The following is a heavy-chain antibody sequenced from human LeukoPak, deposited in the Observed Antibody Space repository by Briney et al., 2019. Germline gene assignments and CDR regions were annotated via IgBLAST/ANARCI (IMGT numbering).Heavy chain of an antibody. D-gene: IGHD3-10*01. J-gene: IGHJ4*02. CDR2: ITGLGGST. CDR1: GFMFDNYA. V-gene: IGHV3-23*01. CDR3: ANAGGSTLPYYFDS. Sequence: QPGGSLRLSSAGSGFMFDNYAMNWARQAPGRGLEWVSVITGLGGSTYYAESVEGRFTVSRDNSKNRVYLQMTSLRVDDTAVYYCANAGGSTLPYYFDSWGQGTLVTVAS.